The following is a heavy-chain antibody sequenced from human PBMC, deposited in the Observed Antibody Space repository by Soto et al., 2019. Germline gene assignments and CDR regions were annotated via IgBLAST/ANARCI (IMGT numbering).Heavy chain of an antibody. Sequence: GESLKISCKGSGYSFTSYWIGWVRQMPGKGLECMGIIYPGDSDTRYSPSFQGQVTISADKSISTAYLQWSSLKDSDSAMYYCVRLKEYYDSSGYYSCEIRGQGTMVNV. D-gene: IGHD3-22*01. V-gene: IGHV5-51*01. J-gene: IGHJ3*02. CDR3: VRLKEYYDSSGYYSCEI. CDR2: IYPGDSDT. CDR1: GYSFTSYW.